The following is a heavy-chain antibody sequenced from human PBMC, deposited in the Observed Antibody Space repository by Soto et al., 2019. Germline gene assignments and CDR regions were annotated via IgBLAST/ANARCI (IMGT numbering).Heavy chain of an antibody. CDR3: ARSSMGTYYDFWSGYSSWFDP. CDR1: GYTFNSYY. D-gene: IGHD3-3*01. Sequence: GASVKVSCKASGYTFNSYYMHWVRQAPGQGLEWMGIINPSGGSAIYAQKFQGRVTMTRDTSTSTVYMELSSLRSEDTAVYYCARSSMGTYYDFWSGYSSWFDPWGQGTLVTVSS. V-gene: IGHV1-46*02. J-gene: IGHJ5*02. CDR2: INPSGGSA.